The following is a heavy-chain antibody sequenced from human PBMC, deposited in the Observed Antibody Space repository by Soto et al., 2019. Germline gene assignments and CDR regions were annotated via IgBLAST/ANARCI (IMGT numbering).Heavy chain of an antibody. J-gene: IGHJ4*02. CDR2: ISGSGGST. V-gene: IGHV3-23*01. CDR1: GFTFSSYA. Sequence: GGSLRLSCAASGFTFSSYAMSWVRQAPGKGLEWVSAISGSGGSTYYADSVKGRFTISGDNSKNTLYLQMNSLRAEDTAVYYCAKDPFPSTTVTSPFDYWGQGTLVTVSS. CDR3: AKDPFPSTTVTSPFDY. D-gene: IGHD4-17*01.